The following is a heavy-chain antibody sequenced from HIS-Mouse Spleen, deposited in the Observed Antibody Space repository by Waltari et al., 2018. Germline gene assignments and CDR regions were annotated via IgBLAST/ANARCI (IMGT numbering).Heavy chain of an antibody. J-gene: IGHJ2*01. D-gene: IGHD6-13*01. CDR3: AREIPYSSSWYDWYFDL. CDR2: QSKDGSNN. Sequence: QVQLVESGGGVVQPGRSLRLACAAPGFTFSSHGMHWVRQAPGKGSRWEVLQSKDGSNNNYADPVKGRFTISRDNSKNTLYLQMNSLRAEDTAVYYCAREIPYSSSWYDWYFDLWGRGTLVTVSS. CDR1: GFTFSSHG. V-gene: IGHV3-30*03.